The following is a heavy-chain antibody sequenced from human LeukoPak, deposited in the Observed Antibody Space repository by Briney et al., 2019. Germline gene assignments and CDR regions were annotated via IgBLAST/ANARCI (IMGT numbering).Heavy chain of an antibody. J-gene: IGHJ2*01. CDR1: GGSISSYY. CDR3: ARELNSSGWYPSWYFDL. V-gene: IGHV4-59*01. CDR2: IYYSGST. Sequence: SETLSLTCTVSGGSISSYYWSWIRQLPGKGLEWIGYIYYSGSTNYNPSLKSRVTISVDTSKNQFSLKLSSVTAADTAVYYCARELNSSGWYPSWYFDLWGRGTLVTVSS. D-gene: IGHD6-19*01.